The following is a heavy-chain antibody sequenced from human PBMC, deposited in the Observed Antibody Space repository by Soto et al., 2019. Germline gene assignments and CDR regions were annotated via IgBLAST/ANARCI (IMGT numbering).Heavy chain of an antibody. CDR3: AGRVVRGVSYSYYGMDV. J-gene: IGHJ6*02. D-gene: IGHD3-10*01. V-gene: IGHV4-59*01. Sequence: SETLSLTCTVSGGSISSYYWSWIRQPPGKGLEWIGYIYYSGSTNYNPSLKSRVTISVDTSKNQFSLKLSSVTAADTAVYYCAGRVVRGVSYSYYGMDVWGQGNTVTVSS. CDR2: IYYSGST. CDR1: GGSISSYY.